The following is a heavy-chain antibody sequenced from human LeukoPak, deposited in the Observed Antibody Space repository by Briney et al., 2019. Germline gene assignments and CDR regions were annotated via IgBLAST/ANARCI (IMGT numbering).Heavy chain of an antibody. CDR2: IYYSGST. V-gene: IGHV4-59*12. CDR1: GDSISDYY. J-gene: IGHJ3*02. D-gene: IGHD3-10*01. CDR3: ARDSTGIGAFDI. Sequence: SETLSLTCTVSGDSISDYYWNWIRQPPGKGLEWIGYIYYSGSTNYSPSLKSRVTISVDTSKNQFSLKLSSVTAADTAVYYCARDSTGIGAFDIWGQGTMVTVSS.